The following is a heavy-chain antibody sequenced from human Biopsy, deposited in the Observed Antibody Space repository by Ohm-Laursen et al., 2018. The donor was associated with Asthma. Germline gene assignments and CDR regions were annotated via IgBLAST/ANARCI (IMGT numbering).Heavy chain of an antibody. Sequence: SLRLSCTASGFTFSSYWMSWVRQAPGKGLEWVANIKQDGSEKYYVDSVKGRFTISRDNAKNSLYLQMNSLRAEDTAVYYCARDTRPNWFNPWGQGTLVTVSS. J-gene: IGHJ5*02. D-gene: IGHD3-3*01. CDR1: GFTFSSYW. CDR2: IKQDGSEK. V-gene: IGHV3-7*05. CDR3: ARDTRPNWFNP.